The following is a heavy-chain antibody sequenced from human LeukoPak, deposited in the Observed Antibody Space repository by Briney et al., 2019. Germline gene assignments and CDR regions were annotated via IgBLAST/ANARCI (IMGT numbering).Heavy chain of an antibody. J-gene: IGHJ6*02. V-gene: IGHV3-23*01. CDR1: GFTFSNYD. CDR2: ISGSGGRI. CDR3: AKRGWREPRYYYDSSGGFYGMDV. D-gene: IGHD3-22*01. Sequence: GGSLRLSCAASGFTFSNYDMTWVRQAPGKGLEWVSGISGSGGRIYYADSVKGRFTISRDNSKNTLYLQMNSLRAEDTALYYCAKRGWREPRYYYDSSGGFYGMDVWGQGTTVIVSS.